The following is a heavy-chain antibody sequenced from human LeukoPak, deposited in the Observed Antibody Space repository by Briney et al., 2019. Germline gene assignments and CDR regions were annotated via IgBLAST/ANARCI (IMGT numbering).Heavy chain of an antibody. CDR3: ARSYSSSWYWNWFDP. Sequence: SETLSLTCTVSGGSINSHYWSWVRQPPGKGLVWIGYISYSGNTNYNPSLKSRVTISMHTSKNQLSLKLNSVTAADTAVYYCARSYSSSWYWNWFDPWGQGTLVTVSS. CDR2: ISYSGNT. D-gene: IGHD6-13*01. J-gene: IGHJ5*02. V-gene: IGHV4-59*11. CDR1: GGSINSHY.